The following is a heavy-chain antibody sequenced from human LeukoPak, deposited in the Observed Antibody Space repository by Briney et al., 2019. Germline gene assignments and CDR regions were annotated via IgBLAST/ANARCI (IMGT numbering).Heavy chain of an antibody. CDR2: ITGNSNYI. J-gene: IGHJ1*01. V-gene: IGHV3-21*01. D-gene: IGHD4-17*01. Sequence: GGSLRLSCAASGFTFNTYNVNWVRQAPGEGLEWVSSITGNSNYIYYADSVKGRFTVSRDNAKNSLYLQMNSLTAEDTAVYCAKDDYGDYQGFQLWGQGTLVTVSS. CDR3: AKDDYGDYQGFQL. CDR1: GFTFNTYN.